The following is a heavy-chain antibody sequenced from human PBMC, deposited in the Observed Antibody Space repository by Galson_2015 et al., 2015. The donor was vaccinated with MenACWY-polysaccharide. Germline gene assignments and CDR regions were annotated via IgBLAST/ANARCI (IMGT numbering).Heavy chain of an antibody. CDR3: AKDRGNYYWYFDL. Sequence: SLRLSCATSGFTFSNYGMHWVRQAPGKGLEWVSFIRYDGKKKQYADSVKGRFTVSRDDSKNTLDLQMNGLRTEDTAVYYCAKDRGNYYWYFDLWGRGTLVTVSS. CDR1: GFTFSNYG. D-gene: IGHD5-24*01. J-gene: IGHJ2*01. CDR2: IRYDGKKK. V-gene: IGHV3-30*02.